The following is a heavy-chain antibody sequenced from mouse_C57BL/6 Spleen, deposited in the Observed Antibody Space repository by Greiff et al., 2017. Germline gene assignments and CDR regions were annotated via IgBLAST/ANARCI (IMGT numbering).Heavy chain of an antibody. CDR1: GYTFTSYW. Sequence: QVQLQQPGAELVKPGASVKMSCKASGYTFTSYWITWVKQRPGQGLEWIGDIYPGSGSTNYNEKFKSKATLTVDTSSSTAYMQLSSLTSEDTAVYCGTRGWDYGRSSRFAYWGQRPLVTVSA. V-gene: IGHV1-55*01. CDR2: IYPGSGST. J-gene: IGHJ3*01. D-gene: IGHD1-1*01. CDR3: TRGWDYGRSSRFAY.